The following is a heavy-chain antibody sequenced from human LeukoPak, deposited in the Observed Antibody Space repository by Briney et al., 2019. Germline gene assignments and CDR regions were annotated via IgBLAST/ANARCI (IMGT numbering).Heavy chain of an antibody. CDR3: ARLQYCGGDCYPGNAFDI. CDR1: GGTFSSYA. D-gene: IGHD2-21*01. J-gene: IGHJ3*02. V-gene: IGHV1-69*13. CDR2: IIPIFGTA. Sequence: RASVKVSCKASGGTFSSYAISWVRQAPGQGLEWMGGIIPIFGTANYAQKFQGRVTITADESTSTAYMELSSLRSEDTAVYYCARLQYCGGDCYPGNAFDIWGQGTMVTVSS.